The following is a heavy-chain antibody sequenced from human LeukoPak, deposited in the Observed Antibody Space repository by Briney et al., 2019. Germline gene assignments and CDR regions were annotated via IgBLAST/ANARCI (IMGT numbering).Heavy chain of an antibody. V-gene: IGHV4-30-2*01. CDR2: IYHSGST. J-gene: IGHJ3*02. D-gene: IGHD4-17*01. CDR3: ARGGLHGYGDYLDAFDI. Sequence: SQTLSLTCAVSGGSISSGGYSWSWIRQPPGKGLEWIGYIYHSGSTYYNPSLKSRVTISVDRSKNQFSLKLSSVTAADTAVYYCARGGLHGYGDYLDAFDIWGQGTMVTVSS. CDR1: GGSISSGGYS.